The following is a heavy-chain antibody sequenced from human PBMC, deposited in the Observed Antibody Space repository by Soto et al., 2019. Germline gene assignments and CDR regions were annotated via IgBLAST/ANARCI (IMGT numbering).Heavy chain of an antibody. CDR2: INQGGREK. CDR1: GFTFGSYW. Sequence: GGSLRLSCAASGFTFGSYWMSWVRQAPGKGLEWVANINQGGREKNYVDSVKGRFSISGDDAEKSHHLQMNSLRAEDTAVYYCAKCGSGSYGAYALDIWGQGTMVTVSS. D-gene: IGHD3-10*01. CDR3: AKCGSGSYGAYALDI. J-gene: IGHJ3*02. V-gene: IGHV3-7*01.